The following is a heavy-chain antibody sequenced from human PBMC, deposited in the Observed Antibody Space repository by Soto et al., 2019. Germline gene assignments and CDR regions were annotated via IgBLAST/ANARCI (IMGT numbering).Heavy chain of an antibody. CDR1: GYTFTSYG. Sequence: ASVKVSCKASGYTFTSYGISWVRHAPGQGLEWMGWISAYNGNTNYAQKLQGRVTMTTDTSTSTAYMELRSLRSDDTAVYYCARVVGGDYHERFDPWGQGTLVTVSS. CDR2: ISAYNGNT. V-gene: IGHV1-18*01. CDR3: ARVVGGDYHERFDP. D-gene: IGHD4-17*01. J-gene: IGHJ5*02.